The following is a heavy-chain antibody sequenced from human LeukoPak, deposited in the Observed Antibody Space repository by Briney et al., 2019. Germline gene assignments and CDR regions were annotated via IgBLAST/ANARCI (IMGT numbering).Heavy chain of an antibody. CDR3: AKGSYFGSNSYYFDY. CDR2: IRYDGSNK. CDR1: GFTFSSYG. V-gene: IGHV3-30*02. J-gene: IGHJ4*02. D-gene: IGHD2/OR15-2a*01. Sequence: GGSLRLSCAASGFTFSSYGMHWVRQAPGKGLEWVAFIRYDGSNKYYADSVKGRFTISRDNSKNTLYLQMNSLRAEDTAVYYCAKGSYFGSNSYYFDYWGQGTLVTVSS.